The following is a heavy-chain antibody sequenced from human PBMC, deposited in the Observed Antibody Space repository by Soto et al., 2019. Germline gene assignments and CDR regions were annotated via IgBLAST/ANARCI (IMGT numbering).Heavy chain of an antibody. CDR2: IDYSGST. CDR3: ARGRRSSGRYDASDI. D-gene: IGHD1-26*01. J-gene: IGHJ3*02. Sequence: PSETLSLTCTVSSGSIGTYYWNWIRQPPGKGLEWIAYIDYSGSTNSNPSLKSRLTISIDTSKNQFSLKLSSVAAADTAVYYCARGRRSSGRYDASDIWGQGTMVT. V-gene: IGHV4-59*01. CDR1: SGSIGTYY.